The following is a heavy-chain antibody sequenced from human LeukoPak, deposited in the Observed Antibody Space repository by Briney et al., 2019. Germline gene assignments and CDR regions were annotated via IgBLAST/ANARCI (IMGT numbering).Heavy chain of an antibody. Sequence: PGGALRLSYAASLFSFINYSMNWVRQPPGKGLEWVSCSSSSSSYIYYPDSVKGRFTITRDNAKKSLYLQMNSLRDEDTAVYYCARDSSYCSGGSCSPSNWFDPWGQGTLVTVSS. CDR3: ARDSSYCSGGSCSPSNWFDP. CDR2: SSSSSSYI. D-gene: IGHD2-15*01. CDR1: LFSFINYS. J-gene: IGHJ5*02. V-gene: IGHV3-21*01.